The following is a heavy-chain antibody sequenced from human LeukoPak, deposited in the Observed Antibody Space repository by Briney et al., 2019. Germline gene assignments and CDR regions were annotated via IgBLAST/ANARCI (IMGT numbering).Heavy chain of an antibody. J-gene: IGHJ4*02. V-gene: IGHV1-69*04. Sequence: SVKVSCKASGGTFSSYAISWVRQAPGQGLEWMGRIIPILGIANYAQKFQGRVTITADKSTSTAYMELSSLRSEDTAVYYCARTSRPGGFDYWGQGTLVTVSS. CDR3: ARTSRPGGFDY. CDR1: GGTFSSYA. CDR2: IIPILGIA. D-gene: IGHD2-2*01.